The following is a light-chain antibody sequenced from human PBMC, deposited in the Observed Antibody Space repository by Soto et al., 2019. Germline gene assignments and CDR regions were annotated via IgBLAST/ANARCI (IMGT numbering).Light chain of an antibody. CDR2: WAS. Sequence: DIVMTQSPDSLAVSLGERATINCKSSRSILSSSNNKNYLAWYQQKPGQPPRLLIYWASTRESGVPDRFSGSGSGTDFTLTISSLQAEDAAVYYCQQYYSSPFTFGPGTKVDIK. J-gene: IGKJ3*01. V-gene: IGKV4-1*01. CDR3: QQYYSSPFT. CDR1: RSILSSSNNKNY.